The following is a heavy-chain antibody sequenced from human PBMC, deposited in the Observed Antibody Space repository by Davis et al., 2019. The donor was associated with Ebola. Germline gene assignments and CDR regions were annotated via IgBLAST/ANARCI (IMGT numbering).Heavy chain of an antibody. Sequence: GESLKISCAASGFTFSSYWMSWVRQAPGKGLEWVANIKQDGSEKYYVDSVKGRFTISRDNAKNSLYLQMNSLRAEDTAVYYCARSRWELLPLDYWGQGTLVTVSS. V-gene: IGHV3-7*01. CDR1: GFTFSSYW. D-gene: IGHD1-26*01. CDR2: IKQDGSEK. J-gene: IGHJ4*02. CDR3: ARSRWELLPLDY.